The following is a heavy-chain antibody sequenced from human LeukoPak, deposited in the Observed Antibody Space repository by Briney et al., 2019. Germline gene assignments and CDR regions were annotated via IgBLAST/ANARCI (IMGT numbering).Heavy chain of an antibody. CDR2: ISYDGSNK. CDR3: ARRGDTSSMSAFDI. D-gene: IGHD2-2*01. CDR1: GFTFSSYG. J-gene: IGHJ3*02. Sequence: PGGSLRLSCAASGFTFSSYGMHWVRQAPGKGLEWVAVISYDGSNKYYADSVKGRFTISRDNSKNTLYLQMNSLRAEDTAVYYCARRGDTSSMSAFDIWGQGTMVTVSS. V-gene: IGHV3-30*03.